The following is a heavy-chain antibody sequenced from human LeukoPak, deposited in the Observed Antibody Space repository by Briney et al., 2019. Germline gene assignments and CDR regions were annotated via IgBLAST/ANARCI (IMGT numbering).Heavy chain of an antibody. Sequence: PSETLSLTCAVYGWSFSGYYWSWIRQPPGKGLEWIGGINHSGSTTNNPSLKSGVSIFVDTTKIQCSLKLSSVTAADTAVYYCAGTKQLWSRVSNWFDPWGEGTLVTVSS. CDR1: GWSFSGYY. V-gene: IGHV4-34*01. CDR2: INHSGST. D-gene: IGHD5-18*01. CDR3: AGTKQLWSRVSNWFDP. J-gene: IGHJ5*02.